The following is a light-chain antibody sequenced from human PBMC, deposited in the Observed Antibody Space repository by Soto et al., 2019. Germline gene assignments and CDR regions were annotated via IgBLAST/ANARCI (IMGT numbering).Light chain of an antibody. CDR1: QGISSY. V-gene: IGKV1-8*01. J-gene: IGKJ5*01. Sequence: AIRMTQSPSSFSASTGDRVTITCRASQGISSYLAWYQQKPGKAPKLLIYAASTLQSGVPARFGGSGSGTDFNLTISSLQPEDFATYCCQQSSSNYPITFGQGTRLEIK. CDR3: QQSSSNYPIT. CDR2: AAS.